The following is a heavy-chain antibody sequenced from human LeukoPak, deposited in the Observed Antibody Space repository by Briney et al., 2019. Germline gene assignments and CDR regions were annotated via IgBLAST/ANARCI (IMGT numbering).Heavy chain of an antibody. CDR2: IYPGDSDT. V-gene: IGHV5-51*01. CDR1: GYSFTSYW. Sequence: GESLKISCKGSGYSFTSYWIGWVRRMPGKGLEWMGIIYPGDSDTRYSPSFQGQVTISADKSISTAYLQWSSLKASDTAMYYCARPGRSTGYSSGWYGGIDYWGQGTLVTVSS. D-gene: IGHD6-19*01. CDR3: ARPGRSTGYSSGWYGGIDY. J-gene: IGHJ4*02.